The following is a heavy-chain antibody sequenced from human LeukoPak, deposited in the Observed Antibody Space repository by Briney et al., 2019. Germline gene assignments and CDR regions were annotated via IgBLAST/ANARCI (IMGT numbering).Heavy chain of an antibody. CDR2: IIPIFGTA. CDR3: ARGVLYCDYGGGDGFDI. Sequence: SVKVSCKASGGTFSSYAISWVRQAPGQGLEWMGGIIPIFGTANYAQRFQGRVTITADKSTSIAYMELNSLRSEDTAVYYCARGVLYCDYGGGDGFDIWGQGTMVSVSS. CDR1: GGTFSSYA. D-gene: IGHD4-23*01. J-gene: IGHJ3*02. V-gene: IGHV1-69*06.